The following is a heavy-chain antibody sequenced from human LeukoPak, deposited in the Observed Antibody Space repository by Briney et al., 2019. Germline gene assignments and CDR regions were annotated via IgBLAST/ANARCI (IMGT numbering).Heavy chain of an antibody. Sequence: ASVKVSCKASGYTFTGYYMHWVRQAPGQGLEWMGIINPSGGSTSYAQKFQGRVTMTRDTSTSTVYMELSSLRSEDTAVYYCARVYYYDSSGYYGQAHYYFDYWGQGTLVTVSS. CDR3: ARVYYYDSSGYYGQAHYYFDY. CDR1: GYTFTGYY. V-gene: IGHV1-46*01. D-gene: IGHD3-22*01. CDR2: INPSGGST. J-gene: IGHJ4*02.